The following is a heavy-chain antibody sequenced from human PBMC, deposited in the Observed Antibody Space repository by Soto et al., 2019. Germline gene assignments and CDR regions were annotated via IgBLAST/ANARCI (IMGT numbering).Heavy chain of an antibody. CDR2: ISFDGSRK. CDR1: GFTFSRHE. V-gene: IGHV3-30-3*01. J-gene: IGHJ4*01. Sequence: GGSLRLSCEASGFTFSRHEMDWVRQAPGKGLEWVAFISFDGSRKYYADSVKGRFTVSRDNSKNTLYLQMNSLRAEDSAIYYCAKGRFDVVTISPFDHWGQGTLGTVSS. CDR3: AKGRFDVVTISPFDH. D-gene: IGHD3-3*02.